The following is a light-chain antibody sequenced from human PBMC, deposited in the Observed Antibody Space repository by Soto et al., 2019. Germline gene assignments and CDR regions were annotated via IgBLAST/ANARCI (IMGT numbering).Light chain of an antibody. Sequence: DVQMTQSPSSLSASVGDRFTIACRSSQPISNYLNLYQQKVGEAPNALIFGASSLQTGVPSKFSGSGYGTDFTLIINNLHPDDFATYYCQQTHAVPLTFGQGTRLEIK. V-gene: IGKV1-39*01. CDR3: QQTHAVPLT. CDR2: GAS. CDR1: QPISNY. J-gene: IGKJ5*01.